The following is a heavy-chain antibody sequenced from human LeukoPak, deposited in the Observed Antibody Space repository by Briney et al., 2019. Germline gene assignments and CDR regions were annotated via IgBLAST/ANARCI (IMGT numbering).Heavy chain of an antibody. V-gene: IGHV4-4*07. CDR2: IYTSGST. CDR3: ARAIAAAGTTWFDP. J-gene: IGHJ5*02. D-gene: IGHD6-13*01. Sequence: SETLSLTCTVSGGSTSSYYWSWIRQPAGKGLEWIGRIYTSGSTNYNPSLKSRVTMSVDTSKNQFSLKLSSVTAADTAVYYCARAIAAAGTTWFDPWGQGTLVTVSS. CDR1: GGSTSSYY.